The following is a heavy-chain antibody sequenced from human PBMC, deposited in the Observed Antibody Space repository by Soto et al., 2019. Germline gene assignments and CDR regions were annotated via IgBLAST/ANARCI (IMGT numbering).Heavy chain of an antibody. V-gene: IGHV3-9*01. CDR2: ISWNSGTI. Sequence: EVQLVESGGGLVQPGRSLRLSCAASGFTFDDYAMHWVRQGPGKGLEWVSGISWNSGTIGYADSVKGRFTVSRDNAKNSLHLQMNSLTAEDTALYYCATDPDNSPTTMGYWGQGTLVTVSS. CDR3: ATDPDNSPTTMGY. D-gene: IGHD4-17*01. J-gene: IGHJ4*02. CDR1: GFTFDDYA.